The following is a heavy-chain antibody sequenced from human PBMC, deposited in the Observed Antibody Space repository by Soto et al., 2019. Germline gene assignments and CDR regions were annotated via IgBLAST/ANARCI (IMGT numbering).Heavy chain of an antibody. CDR1: GYSFTSYW. CDR2: IYPGDSDT. V-gene: IGHV5-51*01. J-gene: IGHJ4*02. Sequence: GESLKISCKCSGYSFTSYWIGWVRQMPGKGLEWMGIIYPGDSDTRYSPSFQGQVTISADKSISTAYLQWSSLKASDTAMYYCARFVSYDSSGPWLDYWGQGTLVTVSS. CDR3: ARFVSYDSSGPWLDY. D-gene: IGHD3-22*01.